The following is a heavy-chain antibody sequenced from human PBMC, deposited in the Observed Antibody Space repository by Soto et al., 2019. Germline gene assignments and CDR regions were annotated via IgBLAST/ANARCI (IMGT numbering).Heavy chain of an antibody. Sequence: SETLSLTCAVYGGSFSGYYWSWIRQPPGKGLEWIGEINHSGSTNYNPSLKSRVTISVDTSKNQFSLKLSSVTAADTAVYYCARQGSPTVTTPYFYYGIDVWGQGTTVTVSS. V-gene: IGHV4-34*01. D-gene: IGHD4-4*01. CDR2: INHSGST. CDR1: GGSFSGYY. J-gene: IGHJ6*02. CDR3: ARQGSPTVTTPYFYYGIDV.